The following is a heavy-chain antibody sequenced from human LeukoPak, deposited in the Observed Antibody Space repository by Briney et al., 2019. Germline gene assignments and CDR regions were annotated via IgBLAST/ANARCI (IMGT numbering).Heavy chain of an antibody. J-gene: IGHJ4*02. D-gene: IGHD1-26*01. Sequence: GGSLRLSCAASGFTFSSYWMYWVRQAPGKGLVWVSRINTDGTTTSYADSVKGRFTISRDNSKNTLYLQMNSLRAEDTAVYYCAKGGSVGVGTSYYFDYWGQGTLVTVSS. CDR3: AKGGSVGVGTSYYFDY. CDR2: INTDGTTT. V-gene: IGHV3-74*01. CDR1: GFTFSSYW.